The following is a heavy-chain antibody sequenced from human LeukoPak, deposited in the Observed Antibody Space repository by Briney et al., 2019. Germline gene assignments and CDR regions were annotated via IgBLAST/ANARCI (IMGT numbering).Heavy chain of an antibody. V-gene: IGHV1-2*02. CDR2: INPNSGGT. D-gene: IGHD6-19*01. J-gene: IGHJ4*02. CDR1: GYTFTGYY. CDR3: ARDVAVAGTVDY. Sequence: GASVKVSCKASGYTFTGYYMHWVRQAPGQGLEWLGWINPNSGGTNYAQKFQGRVTMTRDTSISTAYMELSRLRSDDTAVYYCARDVAVAGTVDYWGQGTLVTVSS.